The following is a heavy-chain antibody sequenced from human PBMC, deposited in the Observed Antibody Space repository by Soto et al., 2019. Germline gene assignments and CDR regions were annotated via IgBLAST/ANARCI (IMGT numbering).Heavy chain of an antibody. CDR1: GGSISSGGYS. Sequence: SETLSLTCAVSGGSISSGGYSWSWIRQPPGKGLEWIGYIYHSGSTYYNPSLKSRVTIPVDRSKNQFSLKLSSVTAADTAVYYCARRRPGSHYGMDVWGQGTTVTVSS. CDR3: ARRRPGSHYGMDV. J-gene: IGHJ6*02. V-gene: IGHV4-30-2*01. CDR2: IYHSGST. D-gene: IGHD6-25*01.